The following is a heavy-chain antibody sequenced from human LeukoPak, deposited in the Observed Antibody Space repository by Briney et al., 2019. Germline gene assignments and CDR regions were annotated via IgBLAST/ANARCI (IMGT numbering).Heavy chain of an antibody. CDR2: ISGGGGST. CDR3: AKDRRSSVVTPWYFQH. CDR1: GFTFSSYA. V-gene: IGHV3-23*01. Sequence: GGSLRLSCAASGFTFSSYAMSWVRQAPGKGLEWVSAISGGGGSTYYADSVKGRFTISRDNSKNTLYLQMNSLRAEDTAVYYCAKDRRSSVVTPWYFQHWGQGTLVTVSS. D-gene: IGHD4-23*01. J-gene: IGHJ1*01.